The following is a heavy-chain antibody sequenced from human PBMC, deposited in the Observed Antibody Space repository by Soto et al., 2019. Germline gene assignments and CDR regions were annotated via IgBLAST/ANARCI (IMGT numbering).Heavy chain of an antibody. CDR3: AKDGSRSDKYYMDV. Sequence: GGSLRLSCAASGFTFSNHGMTWVRQAPGKGLEWVSAVGGTSGITYYADSVKGRFTVSRDNSKNTMYLQMDSLRAQDTAVYYCAKDGSRSDKYYMDVWGKGTTVTVSS. CDR2: VGGTSGIT. CDR1: GFTFSNHG. J-gene: IGHJ6*03. V-gene: IGHV3-23*01.